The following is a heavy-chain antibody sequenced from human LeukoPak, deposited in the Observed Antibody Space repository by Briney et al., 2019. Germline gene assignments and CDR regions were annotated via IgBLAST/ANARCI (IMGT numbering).Heavy chain of an antibody. V-gene: IGHV1-2*02. CDR2: INPNSGGT. J-gene: IGHJ6*03. D-gene: IGHD6-13*01. CDR3: ARGPRGIAAAAMYMDV. CDR1: GYTFTGYY. Sequence: ASVKVSCKASGYTFTGYYMHWVRQAPGQGLEWMGWINPNSGGTNYAQKFQGRVTMTRDTSISTAYMELSRLRSDDTAAYDCARGPRGIAAAAMYMDVWGKGTTVTVSS.